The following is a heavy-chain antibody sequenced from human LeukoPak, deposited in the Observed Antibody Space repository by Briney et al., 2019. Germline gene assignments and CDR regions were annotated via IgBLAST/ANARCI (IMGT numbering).Heavy chain of an antibody. CDR1: GYTFSRYG. V-gene: IGHV1-3*01. CDR2: LNAGNENT. Sequence: ASVKVSCKASGYTFSRYGMHWVRQAPGQSLEWMRWLNAGNENTKYSQKFQGRVSITRDTSASTAYMELSSLTSEDTAVYYCARDLYGDYFDYWGQGTLVTVSS. CDR3: ARDLYGDYFDY. J-gene: IGHJ4*02. D-gene: IGHD3-16*01.